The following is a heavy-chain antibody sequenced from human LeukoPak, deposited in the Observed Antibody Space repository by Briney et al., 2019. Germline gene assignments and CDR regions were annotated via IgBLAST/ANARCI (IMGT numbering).Heavy chain of an antibody. CDR2: IITSSGST. D-gene: IGHD2-2*01. J-gene: IGHJ4*02. CDR1: GSTFTRYY. Sequence: ASVKVSCKASGSTFTRYYIHWVRQAPGQGLDWMGMIITSSGSTRVARMFQDRVTMTRDTSTSTAYMDLSSLRFEDTAVYYCASDGAYQPPRYWGQGTLVTVSS. CDR3: ASDGAYQPPRY. V-gene: IGHV1-46*01.